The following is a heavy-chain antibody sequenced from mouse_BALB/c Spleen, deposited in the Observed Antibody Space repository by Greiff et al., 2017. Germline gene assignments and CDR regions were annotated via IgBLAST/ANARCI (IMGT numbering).Heavy chain of an antibody. CDR3: TRDYCSSPWFAY. J-gene: IGHJ3*01. V-gene: IGHV1-15*01. CDR2: IDPETGGT. CDR1: GYTFTDYE. Sequence: SGAELVRPGASVTLSCKASGYTFTDYEMHWVKQTPVHGLEWIGAIDPETGGTAYNQKFKGKATLTADKSSSTAYMELRSLTSEDSAVYYCTRDYCSSPWFAYWGQGTLVTVSA. D-gene: IGHD1-1*01.